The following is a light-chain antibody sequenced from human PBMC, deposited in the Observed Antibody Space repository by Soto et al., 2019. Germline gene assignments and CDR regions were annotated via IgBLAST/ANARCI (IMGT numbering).Light chain of an antibody. V-gene: IGLV2-14*03. CDR1: SSDVGGYNS. J-gene: IGLJ1*01. CDR3: SSSTSSSTYV. Sequence: QSALTQPASVSGSPGQSITIACTGTSSDVGGYNSVSWYQQHPDKAPRLIIYSVTYRVSGVSDRFSGSKSGNTASLTISGLHTEDEADYYCSSSTSSSTYVFGTGTKVTVL. CDR2: SVT.